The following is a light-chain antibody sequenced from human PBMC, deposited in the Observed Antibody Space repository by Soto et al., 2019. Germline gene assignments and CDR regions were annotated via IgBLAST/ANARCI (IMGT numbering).Light chain of an antibody. Sequence: EIVLKQSPGTLSLSPGERATLSCRASQSVGKNYLGWYQQKPGQPPRLLVFHASIRATGIPDRFSGGGSGADFTLIISSLEPEDFAVYYCHQYAMAPLTFGGGTKVEIK. CDR3: HQYAMAPLT. J-gene: IGKJ4*01. V-gene: IGKV3-20*01. CDR1: QSVGKNY. CDR2: HAS.